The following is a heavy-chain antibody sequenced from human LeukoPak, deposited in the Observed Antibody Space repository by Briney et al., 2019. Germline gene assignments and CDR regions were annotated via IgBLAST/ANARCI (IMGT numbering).Heavy chain of an antibody. D-gene: IGHD2-2*01. Sequence: SQTLSLTCAISGVSVSSNSAAWNWIRQSPSRGLEWLGRTYYRSKWYNDYAVSVKSRITINPDTSKNQFSLQLNSVTPEDTAVYYCARVGDGRGVVVPAAIIGMDVWGQGITVTVSS. CDR3: ARVGDGRGVVVPAAIIGMDV. CDR2: TYYRSKWYN. CDR1: GVSVSSNSAA. V-gene: IGHV6-1*01. J-gene: IGHJ6*02.